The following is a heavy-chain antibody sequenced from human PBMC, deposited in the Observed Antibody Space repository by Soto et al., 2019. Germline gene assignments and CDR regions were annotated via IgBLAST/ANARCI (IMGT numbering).Heavy chain of an antibody. CDR3: ARVEHNWNYYYYGMDV. Sequence: ASVKVSCKASGYAFTGYYMHWVRQAPGQGLEWMGWINPNSGGTNYAQKFQGRVTMTRDTSISTAYMELSRLRSDDTAVYYCARVEHNWNYYYYGMDVWGQGTTVTVSS. V-gene: IGHV1-2*02. CDR2: INPNSGGT. J-gene: IGHJ6*02. D-gene: IGHD1-20*01. CDR1: GYAFTGYY.